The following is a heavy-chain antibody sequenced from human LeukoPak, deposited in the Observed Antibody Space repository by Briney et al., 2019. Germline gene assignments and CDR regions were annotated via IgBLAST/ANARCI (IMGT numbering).Heavy chain of an antibody. CDR2: IRSKANSYAT. V-gene: IGHV3-73*01. CDR1: GFTFSGSA. J-gene: IGHJ5*02. CDR3: TREYRAVAGTGFDP. D-gene: IGHD6-19*01. Sequence: GGSLRLSCAASGFTFSGSAMHWVRQASGKGLEWVGRIRSKANSYATAYAASVKGRFTISRDDSKNTAYLQMNSLKTEDTTVYYCTREYRAVAGTGFDPWGQGTLVTVSS.